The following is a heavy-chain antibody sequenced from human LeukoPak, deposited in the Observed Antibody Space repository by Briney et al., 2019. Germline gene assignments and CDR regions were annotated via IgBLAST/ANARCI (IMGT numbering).Heavy chain of an antibody. D-gene: IGHD6-19*01. J-gene: IGHJ4*02. V-gene: IGHV1-18*01. CDR2: INAYNGNT. CDR3: ARDFDAVAGFDY. CDR1: GYTFSSYG. Sequence: ASVKVSCKASGYTFSSYGFSWVRQAPGQGLEWMGWINAYNGNTNYAQNLQGRVTMTTDTSISTAYMELSRLRSDDTAVYYCARDFDAVAGFDYWGQGTLVTVSS.